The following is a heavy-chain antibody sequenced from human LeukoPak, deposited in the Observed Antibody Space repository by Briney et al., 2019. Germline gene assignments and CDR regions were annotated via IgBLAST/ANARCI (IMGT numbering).Heavy chain of an antibody. D-gene: IGHD3-22*01. CDR1: GYSISSGYY. V-gene: IGHV4-61*01. Sequence: PSETLSLTCTVSGYSISSGYYWGWIRQPPGKGLEWIGYIYYSGSTNYNPSLKSRVIISVDTSKNQFSLKLSSVTAADTAVYYCARCDSSGYREFDYWGQGTLVTVSS. J-gene: IGHJ4*02. CDR3: ARCDSSGYREFDY. CDR2: IYYSGST.